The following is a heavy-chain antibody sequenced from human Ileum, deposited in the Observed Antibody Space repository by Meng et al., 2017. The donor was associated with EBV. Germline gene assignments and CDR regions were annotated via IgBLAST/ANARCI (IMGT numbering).Heavy chain of an antibody. CDR3: ARRPTGIDY. J-gene: IGHJ4*02. V-gene: IGHV4-34*12. CDR2: IIHGGSP. CDR1: GGSLRGAY. D-gene: IGHD2-8*02. Sequence: QGQLEQWGDGLLKPSETLSLTGAVNGGSLRGAYWNWNRQPPGKGLEWIGEIIHGGSPSYNPSLKSRVTISIDTSKNQLSLMLSSVTAADTAVYYCARRPTGIDYWGQGTLVTVSS.